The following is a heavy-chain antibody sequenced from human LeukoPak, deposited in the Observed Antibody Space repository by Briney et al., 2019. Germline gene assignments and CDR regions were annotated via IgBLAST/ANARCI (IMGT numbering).Heavy chain of an antibody. CDR2: INWNGGTT. CDR3: AKGLSWIQLSPSLDY. CDR1: GFTFDDYT. J-gene: IGHJ4*02. Sequence: PGGSLRLSCAASGFTFDDYTMHWVRQAPGKGLEWLSSINWNGGTTYYADSMKGRFTISRDNNKNSLYLQMNSLRIEDTALYYCAKGLSWIQLSPSLDYWGQGTLVTVSS. V-gene: IGHV3-43*01. D-gene: IGHD5-18*01.